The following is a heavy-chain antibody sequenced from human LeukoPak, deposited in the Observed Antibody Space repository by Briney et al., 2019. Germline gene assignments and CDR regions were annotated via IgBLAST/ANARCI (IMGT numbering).Heavy chain of an antibody. J-gene: IGHJ4*02. CDR2: ISSSSYI. CDR1: GFTFSSYS. CDR3: ARQAKGIAAAGIGD. Sequence: GGSLRLSCAASGFTFSSYSMNRVRQAPGKGLEWVSSISSSSYIYYADSVKGRFTISRDNAKNSLYLQMNSLRAEDTAVYYCARQAKGIAAAGIGDWGQGTLVTVSS. D-gene: IGHD6-13*01. V-gene: IGHV3-21*01.